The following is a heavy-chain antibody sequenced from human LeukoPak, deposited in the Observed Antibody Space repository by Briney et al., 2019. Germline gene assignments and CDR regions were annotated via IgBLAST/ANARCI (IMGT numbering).Heavy chain of an antibody. J-gene: IGHJ4*02. D-gene: IGHD3-3*01. CDR3: ARATIFGVGSALGPLDS. CDR2: IKVDGSER. CDR1: GFTFSDYW. Sequence: RGSLRLSCAASGFTFSDYWMTWVRQAPGGGLECMAKIKVDGSERYYVDSLEGRFTISRDNAKNSLYLQMNSLRAEDTAVYYCARATIFGVGSALGPLDSWGQGTLVTVSS. V-gene: IGHV3-7*01.